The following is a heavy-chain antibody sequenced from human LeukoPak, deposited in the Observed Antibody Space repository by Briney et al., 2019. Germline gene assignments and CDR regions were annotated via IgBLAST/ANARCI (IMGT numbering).Heavy chain of an antibody. CDR1: GGSISSSSYY. D-gene: IGHD6-13*01. Sequence: SETLSLTCTVSGGSISSSSYYWGWIRQPPGKGLEWIGSVHYSGSTYYSPSLKSRVTMSVDTSKNQFSLNLNSVTAADTAVYYCARPISSSWYGGFDYWGQGILVIVSS. CDR2: VHYSGST. J-gene: IGHJ4*02. V-gene: IGHV4-39*01. CDR3: ARPISSSWYGGFDY.